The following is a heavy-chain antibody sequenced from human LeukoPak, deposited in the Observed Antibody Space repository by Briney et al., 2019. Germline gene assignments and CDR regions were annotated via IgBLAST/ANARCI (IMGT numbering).Heavy chain of an antibody. CDR1: GFSLSTSGVG. CDR3: AHSPPLRYFDWLSTSYFDY. Sequence: SGPTLVKPTQTLTLTCTFSGFSLSTSGVGVGWIRQPPGKALEWLALIYWDDDKRYSPSLKSRLTITKDTSKNQVVLTMTNMDPVDTATYYCAHSPPLRYFDWLSTSYFDYWGQGTLVTVSS. J-gene: IGHJ4*02. CDR2: IYWDDDK. V-gene: IGHV2-5*02. D-gene: IGHD3-9*01.